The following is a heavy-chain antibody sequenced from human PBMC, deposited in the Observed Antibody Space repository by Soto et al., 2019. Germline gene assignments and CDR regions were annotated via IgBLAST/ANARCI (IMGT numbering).Heavy chain of an antibody. V-gene: IGHV1-69*02. D-gene: IGHD2-15*01. CDR1: GGTFSSYT. CDR2: IIPILGIA. CDR3: GSHCEVVPGIDY. J-gene: IGHJ4*02. Sequence: ASVKVSCKASGGTFSSYTISWVRQAPGQGLGWMGRIIPILGIANYAQKFQGRVTITADKSTSTAYMEMSSLRSEDTAVYYCGSHCEVVPGIDYWGQGTLVTVSS.